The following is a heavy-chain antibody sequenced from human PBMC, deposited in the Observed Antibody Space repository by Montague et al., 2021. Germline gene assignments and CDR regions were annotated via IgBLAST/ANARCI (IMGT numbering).Heavy chain of an antibody. CDR2: ISHSGDT. V-gene: IGHV4-34*01. D-gene: IGHD3-16*02. J-gene: IGHJ4*02. Sequence: SETLSLTCAVSGGSFSSYYWNWIRQPPGKGLEWIGEISHSGDTEYNPSLKSRISLSVDTSKNQFSLNLTSLTAADTAVYYCARGSGRVLDCVRETHRYARFDNWGQGTLVTVSS. CDR1: GGSFSSYY. CDR3: ARGSGRVLDCVRETHRYARFDN.